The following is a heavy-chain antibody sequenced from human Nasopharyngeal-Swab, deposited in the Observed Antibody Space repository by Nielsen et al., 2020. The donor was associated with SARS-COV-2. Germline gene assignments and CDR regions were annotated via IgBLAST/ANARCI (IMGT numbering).Heavy chain of an antibody. J-gene: IGHJ4*02. CDR3: AKNTTMGAFDY. V-gene: IGHV3-53*01. D-gene: IGHD5-18*01. CDR2: IYSGGST. Sequence: WIRQPPGKGLEWVLVIYSGGSTYYADSVKGRFTISRDNSKNTLYLQMNSLRAEDTAVYYCAKNTTMGAFDYWGQGTLVTVSS.